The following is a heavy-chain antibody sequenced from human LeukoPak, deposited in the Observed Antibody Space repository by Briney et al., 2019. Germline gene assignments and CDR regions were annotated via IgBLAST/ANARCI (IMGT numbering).Heavy chain of an antibody. D-gene: IGHD4-17*01. J-gene: IGHJ4*02. CDR1: GFTFSTYA. Sequence: PGRSLRLSCAASGFTFSTYAMHWVRQAPGRGLEWGAVILYDGSNQYSADSVKGRFTISRDNSRNTLYLQMNSLKVEDTAVYYCARDFRDYRDYVAYFDSWGQGTLVTVSS. V-gene: IGHV3-30-3*01. CDR2: ILYDGSNQ. CDR3: ARDFRDYRDYVAYFDS.